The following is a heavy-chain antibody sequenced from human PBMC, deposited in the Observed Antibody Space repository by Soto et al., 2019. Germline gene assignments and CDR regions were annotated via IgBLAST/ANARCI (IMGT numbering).Heavy chain of an antibody. J-gene: IGHJ4*02. CDR1: GFLVNSAY. V-gene: IGHV3-53*01. CDR3: ARSGYRFDWGY. D-gene: IGHD5-18*01. Sequence: EVQLVESGGGLIPPGGSLRLSCAASGFLVNSAYMTWVRQAPGKGLEWLSMINSDGSTLYAESVKGRFTISRDNSKNRLELRMTSLRAEDPAMYCCARSGYRFDWGYWGQGTLVIVTS. CDR2: INSDGST.